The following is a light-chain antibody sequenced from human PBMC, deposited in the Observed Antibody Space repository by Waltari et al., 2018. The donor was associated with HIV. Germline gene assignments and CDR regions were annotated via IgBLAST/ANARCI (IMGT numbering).Light chain of an antibody. Sequence: SSDLTQDPSVSVALGQTATITCRGDSPGVYDARWSQQKPGQAPLPIIFGKNSRPSGIPDRFSGSSSGNTASLIISKTQAEDEATYFCLTRDNVGDHLVTFGGGTRLTV. V-gene: IGLV3-19*01. CDR2: GKN. CDR1: SPGVYD. CDR3: LTRDNVGDHLVT. J-gene: IGLJ2*01.